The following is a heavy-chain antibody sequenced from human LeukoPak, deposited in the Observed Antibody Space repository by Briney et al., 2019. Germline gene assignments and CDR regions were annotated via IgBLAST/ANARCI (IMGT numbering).Heavy chain of an antibody. Sequence: GGSLRLSCAASGFTFSSYSMNWVRQAPGKGLEWVSSISSSSSYIYYADSVKGRFTISRDNAKNSLYLQMNGLRAEDTAVYYCARDLSHGLGYWGQGTLVTVSS. V-gene: IGHV3-21*01. CDR2: ISSSSSYI. J-gene: IGHJ4*02. CDR1: GFTFSSYS. D-gene: IGHD3-16*01. CDR3: ARDLSHGLGY.